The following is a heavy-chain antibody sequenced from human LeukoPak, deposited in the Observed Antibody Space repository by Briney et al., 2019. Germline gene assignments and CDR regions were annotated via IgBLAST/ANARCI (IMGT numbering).Heavy chain of an antibody. J-gene: IGHJ3*02. CDR3: ARDRGVPGPGNALDI. CDR2: VKPKSGDS. V-gene: IGHV1-2*06. D-gene: IGHD2-8*01. CDR1: GYTFTGYH. Sequence: ASVEVSCKASGYTFTGYHMHWVRQAPGQGLEWLGLVKPKSGDSDFVQKFRGRVTVTTDVSTTTIHMELSNLRSDDTAVYYCARDRGVPGPGNALDIWGQGTMVTVSS.